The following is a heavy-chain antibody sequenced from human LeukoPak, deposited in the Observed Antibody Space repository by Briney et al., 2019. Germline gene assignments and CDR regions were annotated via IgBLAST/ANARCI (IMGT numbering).Heavy chain of an antibody. CDR1: GGSITTDY. CDR2: IYYSGST. J-gene: IGHJ4*02. Sequence: SETLSLTCTVSGGSITTDYWNWIRQPPGKGLEWIGYIYYSGSTYYNPSLKSRVTISVDTSKNQFSLKLSSVTAADTAVYYCARVVVVAATIFDYWGQGTLVTVSS. V-gene: IGHV4-59*12. D-gene: IGHD2-15*01. CDR3: ARVVVVAATIFDY.